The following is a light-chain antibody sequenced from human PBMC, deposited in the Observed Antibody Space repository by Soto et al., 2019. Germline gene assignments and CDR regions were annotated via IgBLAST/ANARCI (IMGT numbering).Light chain of an antibody. CDR2: RNN. CDR3: ATWDDSLTNYV. Sequence: QSVLTQPPSASGTPGQRVTISCSGSSSSIGSNYVYWYQHLTGTAPKLLIYRNNQRPSGVPDRFSGSKSGTSASLAISGLRSEDEADYYCATWDDSLTNYVFGNGTKVTVL. CDR1: SSSIGSNY. V-gene: IGLV1-47*01. J-gene: IGLJ1*01.